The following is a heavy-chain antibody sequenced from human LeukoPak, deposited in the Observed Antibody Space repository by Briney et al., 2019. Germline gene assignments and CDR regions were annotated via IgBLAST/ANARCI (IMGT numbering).Heavy chain of an antibody. J-gene: IGHJ6*03. Sequence: GGSLRLSCAASGFTFSSNYMSWVRQAPGKGLEWVSVIYRGGSTYYADSVKGRFTISRDNSKNTLYLQMNSLRAEDTAVYYCARDNRIAAAGYYYYYYYMDVWGKGTTVTVSS. V-gene: IGHV3-66*01. CDR1: GFTFSSNY. D-gene: IGHD6-13*01. CDR2: IYRGGST. CDR3: ARDNRIAAAGYYYYYYYMDV.